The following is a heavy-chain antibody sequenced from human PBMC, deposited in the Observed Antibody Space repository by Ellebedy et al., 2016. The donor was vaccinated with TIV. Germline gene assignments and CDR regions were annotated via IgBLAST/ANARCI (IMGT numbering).Heavy chain of an antibody. CDR1: AGTFSNYV. V-gene: IGHV1-69*13. CDR3: ARAESGGYAWDY. Sequence: AASVKVSCKASAGTFSNYVISWVRQAPGHGLEWMGGVIPSFNTANYAQKFQGRVSITADDSTSTAYMELSGLRSEDTAVYFCARAESGGYAWDYWGQGTLVTVSS. J-gene: IGHJ4*02. D-gene: IGHD5-12*01. CDR2: VIPSFNTA.